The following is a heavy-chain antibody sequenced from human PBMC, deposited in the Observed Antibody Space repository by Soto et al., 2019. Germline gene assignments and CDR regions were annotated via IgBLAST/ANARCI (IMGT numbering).Heavy chain of an antibody. D-gene: IGHD3-3*01. CDR2: IWYDGSNK. J-gene: IGHJ6*02. V-gene: IGHV3-33*01. Sequence: PVGSLRLSCAASGVTCSSYGMLLVRQAPGKGLEWVAVIWYDGSNKYYADSVKGRFTISRDNSKNTLYLQMNSLRAEDTAVYYCARDGSGLRFLEWLTDYYYYGMDVWGQGTTVTVSS. CDR1: GVTCSSYG. CDR3: ARDGSGLRFLEWLTDYYYYGMDV.